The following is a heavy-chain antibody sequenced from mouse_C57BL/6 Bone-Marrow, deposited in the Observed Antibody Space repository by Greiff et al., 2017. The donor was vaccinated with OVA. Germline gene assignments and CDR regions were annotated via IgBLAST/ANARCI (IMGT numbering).Heavy chain of an antibody. CDR1: GFTFSNYW. J-gene: IGHJ1*03. CDR3: TGRYYGSGLDV. V-gene: IGHV6-3*01. Sequence: EVKLMESGGGLVQPGGSMKLSCVASGFTFSNYWMNWVRQSPEKGLEWVAQIRLKSDNYATHYAESVKGRFTISRDDSKSSGYLQMNNLRAEDTGIYYCTGRYYGSGLDVWGTGTTVTVSS. D-gene: IGHD1-1*01. CDR2: IRLKSDNYAT.